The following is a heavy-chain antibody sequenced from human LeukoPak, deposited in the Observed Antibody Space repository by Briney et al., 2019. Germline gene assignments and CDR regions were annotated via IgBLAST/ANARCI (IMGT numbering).Heavy chain of an antibody. CDR1: GYIFTSYY. V-gene: IGHV1-46*01. Sequence: GASVKVSCKASGYIFTSYYMHWVRQAPGQGLEWMGIINPSGGSTSYAQKFQGRVTMTRDTSTSTVYMELSSLRSEDTAVYYCARESGGSSGYTFFGYWGQGTLVTVSS. CDR2: INPSGGST. CDR3: ARESGGSSGYTFFGY. J-gene: IGHJ4*02. D-gene: IGHD3-22*01.